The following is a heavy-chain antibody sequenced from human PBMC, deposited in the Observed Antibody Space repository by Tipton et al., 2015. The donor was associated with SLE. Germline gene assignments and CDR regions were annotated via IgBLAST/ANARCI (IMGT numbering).Heavy chain of an antibody. J-gene: IGHJ3*02. CDR1: EFTFSDYY. V-gene: IGHV3-11*04. D-gene: IGHD3/OR15-3a*01. Sequence: SLRLSCAASEFTFSDYYMGRIRQSPGKGLEWVSYISSSGSTIKYADSVKGRFTISRDNVKNSLYLQMNSLRAEDTAVYYCARDRRNDLWTGYYYVVDGFDIWGQGTMVTVSS. CDR2: ISSSGSTI. CDR3: ARDRRNDLWTGYYYVVDGFDI.